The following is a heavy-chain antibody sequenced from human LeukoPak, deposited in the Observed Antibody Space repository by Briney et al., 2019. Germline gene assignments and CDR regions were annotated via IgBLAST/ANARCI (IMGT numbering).Heavy chain of an antibody. CDR2: ISLSGQT. D-gene: IGHD1-26*01. J-gene: IGHJ4*02. CDR3: SRESGAFCPFGY. V-gene: IGHV4-4*02. Sequence: PSETLSLTCAVSGGSIRSTNWWSWVRQPPGQGLEWIGEISLSGQTNFNPSPNGRVTMSLDESRNQLSLKLTSVTAADTAIYYCSRESGAFCPFGYWGQGTLVIVPP. CDR1: GGSIRSTNW.